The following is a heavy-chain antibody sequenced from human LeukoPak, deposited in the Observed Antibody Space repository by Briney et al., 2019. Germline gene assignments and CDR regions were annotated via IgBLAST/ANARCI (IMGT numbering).Heavy chain of an antibody. D-gene: IGHD3-10*01. V-gene: IGHV3-48*03. Sequence: GGSLRLSCAASGFTFSSYEMNWVRQAPGKGLEWVSYISSSGSTIYYADSVKGRFTISRDNPKNSLYLQMNSLRAEDTAVYYCARQYYYGSGSYSPFDYWGQGTLVTVSS. CDR2: ISSSGSTI. CDR1: GFTFSSYE. CDR3: ARQYYYGSGSYSPFDY. J-gene: IGHJ4*02.